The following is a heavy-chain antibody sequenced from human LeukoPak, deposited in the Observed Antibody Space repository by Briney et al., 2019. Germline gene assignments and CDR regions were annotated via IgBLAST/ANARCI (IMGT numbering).Heavy chain of an antibody. CDR3: ATNFDQGGPTTMIGTLDY. V-gene: IGHV1-69*13. CDR2: IIPIFGTA. D-gene: IGHD3-22*01. Sequence: RASVKVSCKASGGTFSSYAISWVRQAPGQGLEWMGGIIPIFGTANYAQKFQGRVTITADESTSTAYMELSSLRSEDTAVYYCATNFDQGGPTTMIGTLDYWGQGTLVTVSS. CDR1: GGTFSSYA. J-gene: IGHJ4*02.